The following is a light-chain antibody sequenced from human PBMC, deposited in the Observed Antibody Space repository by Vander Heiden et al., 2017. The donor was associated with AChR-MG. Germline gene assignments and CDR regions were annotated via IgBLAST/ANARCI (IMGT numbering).Light chain of an antibody. CDR1: QSVTTN. CDR3: QQDNKWPLV. CDR2: GTS. V-gene: IGKV3-15*01. Sequence: EIVMTQSPATLSVSPGEKATLSCRASQSVTTNLAWYQQKPGQTPRLLIFGTSTRAAGTPARFSGSGSGTEFTLTISSLQSEDFAVYYCQQDNKWPLVFGGGTKVEIK. J-gene: IGKJ4*01.